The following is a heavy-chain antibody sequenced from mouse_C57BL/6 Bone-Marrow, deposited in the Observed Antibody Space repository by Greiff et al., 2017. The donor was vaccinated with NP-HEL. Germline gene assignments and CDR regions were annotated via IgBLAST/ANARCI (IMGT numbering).Heavy chain of an antibody. J-gene: IGHJ2*01. D-gene: IGHD1-1*01. V-gene: IGHV1-50*01. Sequence: VQLQQPGAELVKPGASVKLSCKASGYTFTSYWMQWVKQRPGQGLEWIGEIDPSDSYTNYNQKFKGKATLTVDTSSSTAYMQLSSLTSEDSAVYYCARKYYYGSSYVDYWGQGTTLTVSS. CDR2: IDPSDSYT. CDR1: GYTFTSYW. CDR3: ARKYYYGSSYVDY.